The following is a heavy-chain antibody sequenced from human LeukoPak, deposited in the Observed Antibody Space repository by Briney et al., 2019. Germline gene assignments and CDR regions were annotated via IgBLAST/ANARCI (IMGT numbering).Heavy chain of an antibody. Sequence: GASVKVSCKASGYSFSSYGISWVRQAPGQGLEWMTWISGNNGNTDFAKNFQGRVTMTTDTSTTTVYMELRSLKSDDTAVYYCASPGEISSIAARPAYYYYMDVWGKGTTVTVSS. J-gene: IGHJ6*03. CDR3: ASPGEISSIAARPAYYYYMDV. CDR1: GYSFSSYG. D-gene: IGHD6-6*01. V-gene: IGHV1-18*01. CDR2: ISGNNGNT.